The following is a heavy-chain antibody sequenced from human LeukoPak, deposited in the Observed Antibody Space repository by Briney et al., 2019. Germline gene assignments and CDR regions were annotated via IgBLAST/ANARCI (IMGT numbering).Heavy chain of an antibody. J-gene: IGHJ3*02. CDR2: INPNSGGT. D-gene: IGHD6-6*01. CDR3: AREPKQLGFQTDAFDI. Sequence: ASVKVSCKASGYTLTGYYMHWVRQAPGQGLEWMGWINPNSGGTNYAQKFQGRVTMTRDTSISTAYMELSRLRSDDTAVYYCAREPKQLGFQTDAFDIWGQGTMVTVSS. CDR1: GYTLTGYY. V-gene: IGHV1-2*02.